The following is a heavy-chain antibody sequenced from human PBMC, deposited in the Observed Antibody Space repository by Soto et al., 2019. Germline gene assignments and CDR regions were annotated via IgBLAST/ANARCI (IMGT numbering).Heavy chain of an antibody. CDR3: ARVFDFWRSGGSEDAFDI. V-gene: IGHV3-48*01. Sequence: GGSLRLSCAASGFTFSSYSMNWVRQAPGKGLEWVSYISSSSSTIYYADSVKGRFTISRDNAKNSLYLQMNSLRAEDTAVYYCARVFDFWRSGGSEDAFDIWGQGTMVTVSS. CDR2: ISSSSSTI. CDR1: GFTFSSYS. D-gene: IGHD3-3*01. J-gene: IGHJ3*02.